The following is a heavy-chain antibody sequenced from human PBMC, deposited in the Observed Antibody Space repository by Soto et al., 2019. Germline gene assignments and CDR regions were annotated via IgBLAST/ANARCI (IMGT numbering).Heavy chain of an antibody. CDR2: ISYDGSNK. V-gene: IGHV3-30*18. Sequence: GGSLRLSCAASGFTFSSYGMHWVRQAPGKGLEWVAVISYDGSNKYYADSVKGRFTISRDNSKNTLYLQMNSLRAEDTAVYYCAKGEGSYYSYSYYSGMAVWGQGTTVTVSS. J-gene: IGHJ6*02. D-gene: IGHD1-26*01. CDR3: AKGEGSYYSYSYYSGMAV. CDR1: GFTFSSYG.